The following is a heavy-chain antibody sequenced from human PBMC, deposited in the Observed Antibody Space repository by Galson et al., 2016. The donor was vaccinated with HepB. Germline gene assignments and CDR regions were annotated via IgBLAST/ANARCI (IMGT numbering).Heavy chain of an antibody. CDR2: LYSGGGST. CDR3: AGVYDGSGFLSRGWYFDL. CDR1: GFTVSSSY. Sequence: SLRLSCAASGFTVSSSYISWVRQAPGKGLEWVSILYSGGGSTHYADSVKGRFAISRDNSKNTLYLQMNSLRAEDTAVYFCAGVYDGSGFLSRGWYFDLWGRGTLVTVSS. V-gene: IGHV3-53*01. D-gene: IGHD3-22*01. J-gene: IGHJ2*01.